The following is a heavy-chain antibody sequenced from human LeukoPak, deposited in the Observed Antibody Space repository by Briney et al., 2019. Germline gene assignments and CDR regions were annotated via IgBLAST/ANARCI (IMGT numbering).Heavy chain of an antibody. V-gene: IGHV3-66*01. D-gene: IGHD3-10*01. CDR2: IYSGGST. CDR3: ARVHGSGSHFDY. CDR1: GFTVSSNH. J-gene: IGHJ4*02. Sequence: GGSLRLSCAASGFTVSSNHMSWVRQAPGKGLEWVSVIYSGGSTYYADSVKGRFTISRDNSKNTLYLQMNSLRAEDTAVYYCARVHGSGSHFDYWGQGTLVTVSS.